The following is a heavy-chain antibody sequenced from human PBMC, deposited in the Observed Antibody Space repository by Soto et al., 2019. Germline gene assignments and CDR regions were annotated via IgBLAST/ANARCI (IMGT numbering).Heavy chain of an antibody. Sequence: GGSLRLSCAASGFTFSSYSMNWVRQAPGKGLEWVSSISSSSSYIYYADSVKGRFTISRDNAKNSLYLQMNSLRAEETAVYYCARDPKVGTQNYYYYYMDVWGKGTTVTVSS. V-gene: IGHV3-21*01. J-gene: IGHJ6*03. CDR1: GFTFSSYS. D-gene: IGHD1-1*01. CDR3: ARDPKVGTQNYYYYYMDV. CDR2: ISSSSSYI.